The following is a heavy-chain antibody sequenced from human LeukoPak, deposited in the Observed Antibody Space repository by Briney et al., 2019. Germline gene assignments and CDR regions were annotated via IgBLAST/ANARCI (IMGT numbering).Heavy chain of an antibody. J-gene: IGHJ4*02. D-gene: IGHD3-10*01. V-gene: IGHV4-39*01. Sequence: SETLSLTCTVSGGSISSSSYYWGWIRQPPGKGLEWIGSIYYSGSTYYNPSLKSRVTISVDTSKNQFSLKLSSETAADTAVYYCACIPRGVIDYWGQGTLVTVSS. CDR3: ACIPRGVIDY. CDR1: GGSISSSSYY. CDR2: IYYSGST.